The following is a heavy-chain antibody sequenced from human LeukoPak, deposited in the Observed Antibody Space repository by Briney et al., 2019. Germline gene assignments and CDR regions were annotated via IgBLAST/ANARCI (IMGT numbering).Heavy chain of an antibody. CDR2: ISSSSSTI. D-gene: IGHD2-2*01. CDR3: ARSRDIVVVPAPGYYYYGMDV. J-gene: IGHJ6*02. CDR1: RFTFSSYS. Sequence: GGSLRLSCAASRFTFSSYSMNWVRQAPGKGLEWVSYISSSSSTIYYADSVKGRFTISRDNAKNSLYLQMNSLRAEDTAVFYCARSRDIVVVPAPGYYYYGMDVWGQGTTVTVSS. V-gene: IGHV3-48*04.